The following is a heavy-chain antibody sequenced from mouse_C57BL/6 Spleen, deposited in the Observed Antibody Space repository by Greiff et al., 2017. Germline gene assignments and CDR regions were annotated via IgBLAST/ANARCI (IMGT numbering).Heavy chain of an antibody. CDR2: IWSGGST. V-gene: IGHV2-2*01. CDR1: GFSLTSYG. CDR3: ASLYGSSLAWFAY. Sequence: VMLVESGPGLVQPSQSLSITCTVSGFSLTSYGVHWVRQSPGKGLEWLGVIWSGGSTDYNAAFISRLSISKDNSKSQVFFKMNSLQADDTAIYYCASLYGSSLAWFAYWGQGTLVTVSA. J-gene: IGHJ3*01. D-gene: IGHD1-1*01.